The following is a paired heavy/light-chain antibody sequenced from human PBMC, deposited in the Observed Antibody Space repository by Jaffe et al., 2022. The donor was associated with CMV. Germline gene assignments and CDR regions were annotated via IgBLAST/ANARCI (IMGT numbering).Heavy chain of an antibody. CDR3: AREVWSAPLYGLDV. J-gene: IGHJ6*02. CDR1: GGSVSSDGYY. V-gene: IGHV4-61*08. Sequence: QVQLQESGPGLVKPSETLYLTCTVSGGSVSSDGYYWSWVRQPPGKALEWLGYISYSGITNRNPSLKTGVTISVDTSKNQFSLKLSSVTAADTAVYYCAREVWSAPLYGLDVWGQGTTVIVSS. CDR2: ISYSGIT. D-gene: IGHD3-10*01.
Light chain of an antibody. CDR1: QSVSSTN. CDR2: SAS. J-gene: IGKJ1*01. Sequence: EIVLTQSPGTLSLSPGERGTLSCRASQSVSSTNLAWYQQKPGQAPRLLIYSASSRATGIPDRFSGSGSGTDFTLTISRLEPEDFAVYYCQQYGTSPWTFGQGTKVEIK. V-gene: IGKV3-20*01. CDR3: QQYGTSPWT.